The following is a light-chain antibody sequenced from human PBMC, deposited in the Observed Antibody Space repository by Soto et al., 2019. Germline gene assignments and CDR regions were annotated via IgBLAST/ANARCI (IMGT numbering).Light chain of an antibody. CDR3: QVWDGSSDV. CDR2: QDT. Sequence: SYELTQAPSVSVSPGQTASITCSGSKLGDKYIYWYRHVPGQSPVLVIYQDTKRPSGVPERFSGSNSGNTATLTISGTQPVDEADYYCQVWDGSSDVFGTGTKLTVL. J-gene: IGLJ1*01. CDR1: KLGDKY. V-gene: IGLV3-1*01.